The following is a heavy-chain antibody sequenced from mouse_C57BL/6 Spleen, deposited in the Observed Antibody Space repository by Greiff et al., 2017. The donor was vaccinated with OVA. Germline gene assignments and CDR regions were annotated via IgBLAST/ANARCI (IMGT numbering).Heavy chain of an antibody. D-gene: IGHD4-1*01. CDR2: IDPSDSYT. Sequence: QVQLQQPGAELVKPGASVKLSCKASGYTFTSYWMQWVKQRPGQGLGWIGEIDPSDSYTNYNQKFKGKATLTVDTSSSTAYMQLSSLTSEDSAVYYCARGTGGDYWGQGTTLTVSS. J-gene: IGHJ2*01. V-gene: IGHV1-50*01. CDR1: GYTFTSYW. CDR3: ARGTGGDY.